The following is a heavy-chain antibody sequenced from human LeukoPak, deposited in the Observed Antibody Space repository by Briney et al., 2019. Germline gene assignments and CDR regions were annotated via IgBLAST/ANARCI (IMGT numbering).Heavy chain of an antibody. Sequence: GGSLRLSCAASGFTFSSYSMNWVRQAPGKGLEWVSSISSSSSYIYYADSVKDRFTISRDNAKNSLYLQMNSLRAEDTAVYYCARTDYGSGSDIDYWGQGTLVTVSS. V-gene: IGHV3-21*01. D-gene: IGHD3-10*01. CDR2: ISSSSSYI. CDR1: GFTFSSYS. J-gene: IGHJ4*02. CDR3: ARTDYGSGSDIDY.